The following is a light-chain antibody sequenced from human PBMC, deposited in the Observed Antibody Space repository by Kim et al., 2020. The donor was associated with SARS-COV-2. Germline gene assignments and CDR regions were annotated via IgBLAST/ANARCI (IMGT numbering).Light chain of an antibody. V-gene: IGKV3-20*01. Sequence: SPREQAPLYCRAWQRVGSSYLAWYQQKPGRAPRLLIYGASCRATGIPDRFSGSGSGTDFTLTISRLEPEDCAVYYCQQYGSSPWTFGQGTKVDIK. CDR1: QRVGSSY. CDR3: QQYGSSPWT. J-gene: IGKJ1*01. CDR2: GAS.